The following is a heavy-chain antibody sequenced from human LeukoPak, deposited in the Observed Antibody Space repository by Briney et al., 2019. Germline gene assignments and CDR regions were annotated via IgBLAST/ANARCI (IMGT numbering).Heavy chain of an antibody. CDR2: INTNTGNP. CDR1: GYTFTSYA. J-gene: IGHJ6*02. V-gene: IGHV7-4-1*02. Sequence: GASVKVSCKASGYTFTSYAMNWVRQAPGQGLEWMGWINTNTGNPTYAQGFTGRFVFSLDTSVSTAYLQINSLKAEDTAVYYCARDWPAYFYYGMDVWGQGTTVTVSS. CDR3: ARDWPAYFYYGMDV.